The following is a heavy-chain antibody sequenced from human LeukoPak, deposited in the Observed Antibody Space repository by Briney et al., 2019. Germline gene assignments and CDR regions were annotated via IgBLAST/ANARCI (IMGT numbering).Heavy chain of an antibody. CDR3: ASPASGGVFDL. D-gene: IGHD2-8*01. Sequence: KPSETLPLTCTVSGGSISSSSYYWGWIRQPPGKGLAWIGSIYYSGSTYYNPSLKSRVTISVDTSKNQFSLKLSSVTAADPAVYYFASPASGGVFDLWAKGKMAPVSS. J-gene: IGHJ3*01. V-gene: IGHV4-39*01. CDR2: IYYSGST. CDR1: GGSISSSSYY.